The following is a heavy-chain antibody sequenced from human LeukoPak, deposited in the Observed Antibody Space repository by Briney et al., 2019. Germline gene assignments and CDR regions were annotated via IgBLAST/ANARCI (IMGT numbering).Heavy chain of an antibody. CDR1: GYTFTSYA. CDR3: ARDSWTYDSSGYVTTNGDY. Sequence: ASVKVSCKASGYTFTSYAMNWVRQAPGQGLEWMGWINTNTGNPTYAQGFTGRFVFSLGTSVSTAYLQISSLKAEDTAVYYCARDSWTYDSSGYVTTNGDYWGQGTLVTVSS. V-gene: IGHV7-4-1*02. CDR2: INTNTGNP. J-gene: IGHJ4*02. D-gene: IGHD3-22*01.